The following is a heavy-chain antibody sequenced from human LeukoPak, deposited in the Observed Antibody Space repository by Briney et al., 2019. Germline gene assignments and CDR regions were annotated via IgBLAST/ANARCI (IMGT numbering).Heavy chain of an antibody. D-gene: IGHD5-24*01. J-gene: IGHJ4*02. Sequence: GGSLRLSCAASGFIFSRYSMNWVRQAPGKGLEWISYISDSGNTIHYADSVKGRFTISRDNAKNSLFLQMNSLRVEDTSVFYCARDQGGYNYGRGYFDYWGRGTLVTVSS. CDR1: GFIFSRYS. CDR2: ISDSGNTI. V-gene: IGHV3-48*01. CDR3: ARDQGGYNYGRGYFDY.